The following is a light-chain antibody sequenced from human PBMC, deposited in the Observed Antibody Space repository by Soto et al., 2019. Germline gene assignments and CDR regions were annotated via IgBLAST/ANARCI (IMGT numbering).Light chain of an antibody. CDR1: SSDVGGYNY. Sequence: QSALTQPAYVSGSPGQSISISCTGTSSDVGGYNYVSWYQQHPGKAPKLMIYDVSNRPSGVSDRFSGSKSGNTASLTISGLQAEDEADYYCSLYTSTNTLYVFGTGTKLTVL. CDR3: SLYTSTNTLYV. J-gene: IGLJ1*01. CDR2: DVS. V-gene: IGLV2-14*03.